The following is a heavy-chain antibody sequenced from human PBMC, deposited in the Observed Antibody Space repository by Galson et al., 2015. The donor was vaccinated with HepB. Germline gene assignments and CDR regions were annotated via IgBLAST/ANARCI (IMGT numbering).Heavy chain of an antibody. CDR1: GGSISSSSYY. Sequence: LSLTCTVSGGSISSSSYYWGWIRQPPGKGLEWIGSIYYSGSTYYNPSLKSRVTISVDTSKNQFSLKLSSVTAADTTVYYCARLSSAKSDAFDIWGQGTMVTVSS. J-gene: IGHJ3*02. CDR2: IYYSGST. V-gene: IGHV4-39*01. D-gene: IGHD6-13*01. CDR3: ARLSSAKSDAFDI.